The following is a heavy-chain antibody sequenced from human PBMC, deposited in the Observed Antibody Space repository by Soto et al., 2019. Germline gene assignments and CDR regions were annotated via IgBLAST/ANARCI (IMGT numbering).Heavy chain of an antibody. CDR3: AKDAAMVSSTFNYFDY. CDR1: GGTFSSYA. V-gene: IGHV1-69*06. CDR2: IIPIFGTT. D-gene: IGHD6-13*01. Sequence: QMQLVQSGAEVKKPGSSVKVSCKASGGTFSSYAISWVRQAPGQGLEWLGEIIPIFGTTKYAQNLQGRVTLTADKSTSTAYMELSSLGSEDTAVYYCAKDAAMVSSTFNYFDYWGQGTLVAVSS. J-gene: IGHJ4*02.